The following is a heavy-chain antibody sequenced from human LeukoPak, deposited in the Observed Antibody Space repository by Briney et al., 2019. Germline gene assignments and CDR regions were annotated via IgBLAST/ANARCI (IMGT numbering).Heavy chain of an antibody. CDR1: GGSISGYY. J-gene: IGHJ4*02. CDR3: ARRGGREQLIPFLLDY. CDR2: ISTSGNT. V-gene: IGHV4-4*09. Sequence: SETLSLTCTVPGGSISGYYLNWIRQPPGKGLEWVGYISTSGNTNCNPSLESRVTISVDTSRNQFSLRLSSVTSADTAVYYCARRGGREQLIPFLLDYWRQETLVTVPS. D-gene: IGHD6-13*01.